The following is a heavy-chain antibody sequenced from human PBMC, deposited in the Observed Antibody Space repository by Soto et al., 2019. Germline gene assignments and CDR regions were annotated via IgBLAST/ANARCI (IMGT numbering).Heavy chain of an antibody. Sequence: PSETLSLTCAVYGGSFSGYYWSWIRQPPGKGLEWIGEINHSGSTNYNPSLKSRVTISVDTSKNQFSLKLSSVTAADTAVYYCARGLIAAAGNNYYYYGMDVWGQGTTVTVSS. CDR1: GGSFSGYY. D-gene: IGHD6-13*01. V-gene: IGHV4-34*01. CDR3: ARGLIAAAGNNYYYYGMDV. CDR2: INHSGST. J-gene: IGHJ6*02.